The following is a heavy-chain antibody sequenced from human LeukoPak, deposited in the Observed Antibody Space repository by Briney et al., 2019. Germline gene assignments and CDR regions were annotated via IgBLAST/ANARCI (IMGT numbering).Heavy chain of an antibody. CDR2: ISTYNGNT. Sequence: GASVKVSCKASGYTFTSYGISWVRQAPGQGLEWMGWISTYNGNTHYAQKFQGRVTMTTNTSTSTAYMELRSLRSDDAAVYYCARDKPQGTDYWGQGTLVTVSS. CDR1: GYTFTSYG. D-gene: IGHD1-1*01. CDR3: ARDKPQGTDY. V-gene: IGHV1-18*01. J-gene: IGHJ4*02.